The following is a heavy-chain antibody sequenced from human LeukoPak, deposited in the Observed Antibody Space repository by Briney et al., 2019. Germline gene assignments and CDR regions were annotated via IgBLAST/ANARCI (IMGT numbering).Heavy chain of an antibody. Sequence: ASVKVSCKASGYTFTSYAMHWVRQAPGQRLEWMGWINAGNGNTKYSQKFQGRVTITRDTSASTAYMELSSLRSEDTAVYYCARGVGPIDYFDYWGQGTLVTVSS. D-gene: IGHD2-15*01. CDR3: ARGVGPIDYFDY. J-gene: IGHJ4*02. CDR1: GYTFTSYA. V-gene: IGHV1-3*01. CDR2: INAGNGNT.